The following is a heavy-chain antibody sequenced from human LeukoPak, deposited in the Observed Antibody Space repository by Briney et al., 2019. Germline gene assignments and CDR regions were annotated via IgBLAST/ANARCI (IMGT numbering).Heavy chain of an antibody. CDR1: GGSFSGYY. D-gene: IGHD3-10*01. CDR3: ARDSGTTGEVKFDP. J-gene: IGHJ5*02. V-gene: IGHV4-34*01. CDR2: INHSGST. Sequence: PSETLSLTCAVYGGSFSGYYWSWIRQPPGKGLEWVGEINHSGSTNYNPSLKSRVTISVDTSKNQFSLKLSSVTAADTAVYYCARDSGTTGEVKFDPWGQGTLVTVSS.